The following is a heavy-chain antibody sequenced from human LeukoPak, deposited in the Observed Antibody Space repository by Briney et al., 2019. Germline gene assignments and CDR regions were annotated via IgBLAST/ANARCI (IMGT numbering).Heavy chain of an antibody. J-gene: IGHJ4*02. Sequence: GGSLRLSCAASGLTVTNAWMNWVRQAPGKGLEWVANIRQDGGLKHYVDSVKGRFTISRDNAENSLYLQMNSLRAEDTAVYYCAREIVGAIKSYFDYWGQGTLVTASS. CDR2: IRQDGGLK. V-gene: IGHV3-7*01. CDR3: AREIVGAIKSYFDY. CDR1: GLTVTNAW. D-gene: IGHD1-26*01.